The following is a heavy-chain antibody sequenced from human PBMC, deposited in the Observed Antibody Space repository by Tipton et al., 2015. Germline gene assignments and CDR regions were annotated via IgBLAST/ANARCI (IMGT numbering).Heavy chain of an antibody. CDR1: GGSFSDYY. CDR3: ARGAQHSTWS. D-gene: IGHD6-13*01. V-gene: IGHV4-59*12. Sequence: TLSLTCTVSGGSFSDYYWSWIRQSPGEGLEWIGYIYYSGSTNYNPSLRSRVAMSMDTSKNQFSLKLSSVTPDDTAMYYCARGAQHSTWSWGQGTLVTVSS. J-gene: IGHJ5*02. CDR2: IYYSGST.